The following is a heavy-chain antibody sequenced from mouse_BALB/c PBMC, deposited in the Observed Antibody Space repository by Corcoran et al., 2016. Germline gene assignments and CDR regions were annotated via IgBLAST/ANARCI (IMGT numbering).Heavy chain of an antibody. CDR1: GYSFTGYY. CDR3: ARSYYGNPYAMDY. J-gene: IGHJ4*01. D-gene: IGHD2-1*01. Sequence: LVKTGASVKISCKASGYSFTGYYMHWVKQSHGKSLEWIGYISCYNGATSYNQKFKGKATFTVDTSSSTAYMQFNSLTSEDSAVYYCARSYYGNPYAMDYWGQGTSVTVSS. CDR2: ISCYNGAT. V-gene: IGHV1S34*01.